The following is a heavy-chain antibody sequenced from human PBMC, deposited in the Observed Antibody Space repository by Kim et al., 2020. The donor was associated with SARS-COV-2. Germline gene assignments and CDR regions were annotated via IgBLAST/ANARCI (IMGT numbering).Heavy chain of an antibody. CDR1: GYAFTGFF. D-gene: IGHD5-12*01. Sequence: ASVKVSCKASGYAFTGFFLHWVRQAPGQGLEWVGRINPNTGGTNSAQKFRGRVTLTRDVSINTAYMELNRLKSDDTATYYCARDGEWLQNFDFWGQGTLVTVSS. CDR2: INPNTGGT. J-gene: IGHJ4*02. V-gene: IGHV1-2*06. CDR3: ARDGEWLQNFDF.